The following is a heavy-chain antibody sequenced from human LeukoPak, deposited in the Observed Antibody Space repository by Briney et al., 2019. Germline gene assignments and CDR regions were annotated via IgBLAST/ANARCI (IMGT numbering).Heavy chain of an antibody. CDR2: ITSSSSYI. D-gene: IGHD3-22*01. J-gene: IGHJ4*02. CDR3: AKGNQWYYYDSSGYPDYFDY. V-gene: IGHV3-21*06. Sequence: GGSLRLSCAASGFTFSSYNMNWVRQAPGKGPEWVSSITSSSSYIYYADSVKGRFTISRDNAKNSLYLQMDSLRVEDTAVYYCAKGNQWYYYDSSGYPDYFDYWGQGTLVTVSS. CDR1: GFTFSSYN.